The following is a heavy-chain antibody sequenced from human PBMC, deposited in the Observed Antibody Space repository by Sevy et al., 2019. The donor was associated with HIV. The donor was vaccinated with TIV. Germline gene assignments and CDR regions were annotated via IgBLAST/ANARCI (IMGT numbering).Heavy chain of an antibody. CDR3: ARADYYDSSGYSY. J-gene: IGHJ4*02. CDR2: IYYSGST. D-gene: IGHD3-22*01. V-gene: IGHV4-61*01. Sequence: SETLSLTCTVSGGSVSSGSYYWSWIRQPPGKGLERIGYIYYSGSTNYNPSLKTRVTISVDTSKNQFSLKLSSVTAADTAVYYCARADYYDSSGYSYWGQGTLVTVSS. CDR1: GGSVSSGSYY.